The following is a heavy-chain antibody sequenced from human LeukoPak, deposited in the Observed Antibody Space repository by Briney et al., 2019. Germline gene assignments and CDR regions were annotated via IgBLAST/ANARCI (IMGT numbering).Heavy chain of an antibody. CDR3: ARRVEPMDAFDI. D-gene: IGHD5-24*01. J-gene: IGHJ3*02. V-gene: IGHV5-51*01. Sequence: GESLKISCTGSGYSFTSYWNGWVRQMPGKGLGWVGIIYPGDSDTRYSPSFQGQVTISADKSISTAYLQWSSLKASDTAMYYCARRVEPMDAFDIWGQGTMVTVSS. CDR1: GYSFTSYW. CDR2: IYPGDSDT.